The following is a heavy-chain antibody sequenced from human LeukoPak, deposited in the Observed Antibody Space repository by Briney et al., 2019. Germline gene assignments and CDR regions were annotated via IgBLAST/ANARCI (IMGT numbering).Heavy chain of an antibody. D-gene: IGHD2-2*01. CDR2: IYYSGST. CDR3: ARGYCSSTSCYEGDY. J-gene: IGHJ4*02. Sequence: SETLSLTCTVSGGSISSSRYYWGWIRQPPGKGLEWIGSIYYSGSTYYNPSLKSRVTISVDTSKNQLSLKLSSVTAADTAVYYCARGYCSSTSCYEGDYWGQGTLVTVSS. CDR1: GGSISSSRYY. V-gene: IGHV4-39*01.